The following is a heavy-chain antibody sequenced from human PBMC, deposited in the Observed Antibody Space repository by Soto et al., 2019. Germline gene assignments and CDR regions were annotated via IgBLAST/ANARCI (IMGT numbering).Heavy chain of an antibody. J-gene: IGHJ6*02. V-gene: IGHV3-15*01. D-gene: IGHD3-10*01. CDR1: GFTFSNAW. CDR2: IKSKTDGGTT. CDR3: TTNPHTIIDNGDV. Sequence: GGSLRLSCVASGFTFSNAWMSWVRQSPGKGLEWVGRIKSKTDGGTTDYAAPVKGRFTISRDDSKNTLYLQMNSLKTEDTAVYYCTTNPHTIIDNGDVWGQGTTVTVSS.